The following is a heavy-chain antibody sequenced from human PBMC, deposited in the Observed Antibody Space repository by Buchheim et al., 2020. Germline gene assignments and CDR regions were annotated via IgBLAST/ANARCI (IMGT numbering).Heavy chain of an antibody. CDR1: GGSISSSNW. CDR3: ARAPEYYYDSSGYYSDSFDY. CDR2: IYHSGST. D-gene: IGHD3-22*01. Sequence: QVQLQESGPGLVKPSGTLSLTCAVSGGSISSSNWWSWVRQPPGKGLEWIGEIYHSGSTNYNPSLKSRVPISVDKSKNQFSLKLSSVTAADTAVYYCARAPEYYYDSSGYYSDSFDYWGQGTL. V-gene: IGHV4-4*02. J-gene: IGHJ4*02.